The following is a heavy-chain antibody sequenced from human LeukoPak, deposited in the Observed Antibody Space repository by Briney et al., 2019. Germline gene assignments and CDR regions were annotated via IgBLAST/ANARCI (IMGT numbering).Heavy chain of an antibody. CDR1: GFTFSNYA. CDR2: ISQDGTGK. CDR3: GRDFRYGFDY. J-gene: IGHJ4*02. V-gene: IGHV3-30-3*01. Sequence: GGSLRLSCAASGFTFSNYAFHWVRQAPGKGLEWLTVISQDGTGKWYADSVKGRFTISRDNSENTVYLQMNSLRLEDTAVYYCGRDFRYGFDYCGQGTLVAVSS. D-gene: IGHD1-1*01.